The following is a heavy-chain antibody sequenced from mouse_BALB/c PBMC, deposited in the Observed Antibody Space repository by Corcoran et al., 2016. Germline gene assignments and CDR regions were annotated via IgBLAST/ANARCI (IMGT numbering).Heavy chain of an antibody. CDR2: INPYNDGT. V-gene: IGHV1S136*01. CDR3: ASRNYDGSYYFDY. J-gene: IGHJ2*01. Sequence: EVQLQQSGPELVKPGASVKMSCKASGYTFTSYVMHWVKQKPGQGLEWIGYINPYNDGTKYNEKFKGKATLTSDKSSSTAYMELSSLTSEDSAVYYCASRNYDGSYYFDYWGQGTTLTFSS. CDR1: GYTFTSYV. D-gene: IGHD2-4*01.